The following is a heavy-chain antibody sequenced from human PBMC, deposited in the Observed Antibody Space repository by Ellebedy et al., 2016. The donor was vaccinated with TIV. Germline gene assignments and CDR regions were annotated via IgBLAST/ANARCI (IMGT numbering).Heavy chain of an antibody. CDR3: AKSNKLARGSGLRYYFDY. J-gene: IGHJ4*02. Sequence: GGSLRLXCAASGFTFSSYAMSWVRQAPGKGLEWVSAISGSGGSTYYADSVKGRFTISRDNSKNTLYLQMNSLRAEDTAVYYCAKSNKLARGSGLRYYFDYWGQGTLVTVSS. D-gene: IGHD2-21*01. CDR1: GFTFSSYA. CDR2: ISGSGGST. V-gene: IGHV3-23*01.